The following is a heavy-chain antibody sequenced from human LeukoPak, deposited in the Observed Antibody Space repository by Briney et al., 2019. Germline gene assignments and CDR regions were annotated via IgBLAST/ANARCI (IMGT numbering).Heavy chain of an antibody. V-gene: IGHV3-30*03. CDR3: ARSGQLWLSSHDY. Sequence: PGGSLRLSCAASGFTFSNYGMHGVHQAPGKGLEGVAVQSYDGSQKYYADSVKGRFTISRDNSKNTLYVQMNSLRAEDTAVYYCARSGQLWLSSHDYWGQGTLVTASS. D-gene: IGHD5-18*01. CDR1: GFTFSNYG. CDR2: QSYDGSQK. J-gene: IGHJ4*02.